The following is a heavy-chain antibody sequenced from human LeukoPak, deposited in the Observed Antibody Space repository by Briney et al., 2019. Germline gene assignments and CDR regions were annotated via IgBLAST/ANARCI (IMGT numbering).Heavy chain of an antibody. CDR2: ISGSGGST. J-gene: IGHJ4*02. Sequence: GGSLRLSCAVSGFTFSSYAMSWVRQAPGKGLEWVSAISGSGGSTYYADSVKGRFTISRDNSKNTLYLQMNSLRAEDTAVYYCAKWRSTSYCSSTSCYLDYFDYWGQGTLVTVSS. CDR3: AKWRSTSYCSSTSCYLDYFDY. V-gene: IGHV3-23*01. CDR1: GFTFSSYA. D-gene: IGHD2-2*01.